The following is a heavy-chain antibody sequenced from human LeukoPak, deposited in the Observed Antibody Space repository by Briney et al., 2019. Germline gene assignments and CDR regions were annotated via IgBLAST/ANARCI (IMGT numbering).Heavy chain of an antibody. CDR3: AREESGGYFDY. CDR2: SNPSGVVT. J-gene: IGHJ4*02. CDR1: GYTFTSYY. D-gene: IGHD2-8*02. Sequence: ASVKVSCKASGYTFTSYYMHWVRQAPGQGLEWMGVSNPSGVVTNYAQKFQGRVTMTRDTSTNTVYMELSSLRSEATGVYYCAREESGGYFDYWGQGTLVTVSS. V-gene: IGHV1-46*01.